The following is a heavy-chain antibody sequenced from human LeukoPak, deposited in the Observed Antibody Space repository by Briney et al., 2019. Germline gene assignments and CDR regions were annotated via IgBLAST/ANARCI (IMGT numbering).Heavy chain of an antibody. Sequence: GGSLRLACPAAAFTFSSHSMNWVRQAPGKGLEGASSISSSSSYIYYADSVKGRITISRDNAKNSLYLQMNSLRAEDTAVYYCASTPRTYYYDSSGYYYQRYFQHWGQGTLVTVSS. CDR3: ASTPRTYYYDSSGYYYQRYFQH. CDR2: ISSSSSYI. J-gene: IGHJ1*01. D-gene: IGHD3-22*01. CDR1: AFTFSSHS. V-gene: IGHV3-21*01.